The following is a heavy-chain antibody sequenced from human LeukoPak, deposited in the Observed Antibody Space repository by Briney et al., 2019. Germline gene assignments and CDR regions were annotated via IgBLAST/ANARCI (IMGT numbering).Heavy chain of an antibody. D-gene: IGHD3-16*02. CDR2: IYYSGST. Sequence: PSQTLSLTCTVSGGFISSGGYYWSWIRQHPGRGLEWIGYIYYSGSTYYNPSLKSRVTISVDTSKNQFSLKLSSVTAADTAVYYCARELSHDAFDIWGQGTMVTVSS. J-gene: IGHJ3*02. V-gene: IGHV4-31*03. CDR1: GGFISSGGYY. CDR3: ARELSHDAFDI.